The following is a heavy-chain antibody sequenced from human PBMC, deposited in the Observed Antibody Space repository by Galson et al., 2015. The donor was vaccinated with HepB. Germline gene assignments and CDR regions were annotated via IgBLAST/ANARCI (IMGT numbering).Heavy chain of an antibody. D-gene: IGHD3-10*01. Sequence: SLRLSCAASGFPFNTYNMHWVRQAPGKGLEWVSFISHSSTYIYYTDSVKGRFIISRDNAKNSLYLQMNSLRAEDTAVYYCVRAGNFGSGSYSKFDPWGQGILVTVSS. CDR2: ISHSSTYI. CDR3: VRAGNFGSGSYSKFDP. CDR1: GFPFNTYN. J-gene: IGHJ5*02. V-gene: IGHV3-21*01.